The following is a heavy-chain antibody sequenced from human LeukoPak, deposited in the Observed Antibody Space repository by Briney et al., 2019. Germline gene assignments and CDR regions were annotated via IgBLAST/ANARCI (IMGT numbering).Heavy chain of an antibody. CDR2: INPNSGGT. D-gene: IGHD3-22*01. V-gene: IGHV1-2*02. Sequence: EASVKVSCKASGYTFTGYYMHWVRQAPGQGLEWMGWINPNSGGTNYAQKFQGRVTMTRDTSISTAYMELSRLRSDDTAVYYCAGVAGYDSSGYLGAFDIWGQGTMVTVSS. CDR1: GYTFTGYY. J-gene: IGHJ3*02. CDR3: AGVAGYDSSGYLGAFDI.